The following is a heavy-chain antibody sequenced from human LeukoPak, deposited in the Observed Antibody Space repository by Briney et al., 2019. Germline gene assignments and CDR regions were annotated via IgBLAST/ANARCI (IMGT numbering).Heavy chain of an antibody. CDR3: TRELQGIQLWLSYFDY. CDR2: IRSKANSYVT. V-gene: IGHV3-73*01. J-gene: IGHJ4*02. Sequence: PGGSLRLSCATSGFTFSGSTIHWVRQAPGKGLEWIGHIRSKANSYVTIYGASVRGRFTSARDDLKNKADLHMKSLKTEDTAVYYCTRELQGIQLWLSYFDYWGQGTLVTVSS. D-gene: IGHD5-18*01. CDR1: GFTFSGST.